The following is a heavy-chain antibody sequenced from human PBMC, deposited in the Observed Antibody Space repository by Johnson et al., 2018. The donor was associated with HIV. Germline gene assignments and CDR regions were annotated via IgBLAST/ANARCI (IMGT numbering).Heavy chain of an antibody. CDR3: ALGGSWYAFDI. D-gene: IGHD2-15*01. V-gene: IGHV3-NL1*01. J-gene: IGHJ3*02. CDR2: INWNGGST. Sequence: QVQLVESGGGVVQPGRSLRLSCAASGFTFSTYDMHWVRQAPGKGLEWVSGINWNGGSTGYADSVKGRFIISRDNSKNTLYLQMNSLRAEDTAVYYCALGGSWYAFDIWGQGTMVTVSS. CDR1: GFTFSTYD.